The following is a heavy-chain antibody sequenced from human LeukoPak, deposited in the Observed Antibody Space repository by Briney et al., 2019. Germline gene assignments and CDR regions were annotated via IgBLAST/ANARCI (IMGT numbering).Heavy chain of an antibody. Sequence: SETLSLTCTVSGGSISSYYWSWIRQPPGKGLEWIGYIYYSGSTNYNPSLKSRVTISVDTSKNQFSLKLSSVTAAGTAVYYCARAIVIAAAGTRVWFDPWGQGTLVTVSS. CDR2: IYYSGST. J-gene: IGHJ5*02. CDR3: ARAIVIAAAGTRVWFDP. D-gene: IGHD6-13*01. CDR1: GGSISSYY. V-gene: IGHV4-59*01.